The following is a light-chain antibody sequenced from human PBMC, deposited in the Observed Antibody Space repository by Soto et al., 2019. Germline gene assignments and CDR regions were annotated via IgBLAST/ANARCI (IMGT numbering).Light chain of an antibody. CDR1: SSDIGSYNY. CDR2: DVS. CDR3: SSYTSSSTWV. V-gene: IGLV2-14*01. J-gene: IGLJ3*02. Sequence: QSALTQAASVSGSPGQSITISCTGTSSDIGSYNYVSWYRQHPGKAPKLIIYDVSSRPSGVSDRFAGSKSGNTASLTISGLQGEDGADYYCSSYTSSSTWVFGGGTKLTVL.